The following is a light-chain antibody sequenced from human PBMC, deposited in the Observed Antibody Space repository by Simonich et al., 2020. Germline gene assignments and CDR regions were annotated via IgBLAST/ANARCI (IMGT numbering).Light chain of an antibody. CDR3: MQSIQLPPIT. Sequence: DIVMTQTPLSLSVTPGQPASISCKSSQSLLHSDGKTYLYWYLQKPGQSPQLVIYESSDRFAGVPGRFSGSGSVTDFTLKISRVEAEDVGVYYCMQSIQLPPITFGQGTRLEIK. CDR1: QSLLHSDGKTY. J-gene: IGKJ5*01. V-gene: IGKV2D-29*02. CDR2: ESS.